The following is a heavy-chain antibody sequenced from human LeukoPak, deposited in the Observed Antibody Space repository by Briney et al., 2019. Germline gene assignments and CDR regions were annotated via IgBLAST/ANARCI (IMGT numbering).Heavy chain of an antibody. J-gene: IGHJ3*02. CDR2: INHSGST. CDR3: ARGHYYDSSRSDAFDI. CDR1: GGSFSGYY. D-gene: IGHD3-22*01. Sequence: KSSETLSLTCAVYGGSFSGYYWSWMRQPPGKGLEWIGEINHSGSTNYNPSLKSRVTISVDTSKNQFSLKLSSVTAADTAVYYCARGHYYDSSRSDAFDIWGQGTMVTVSS. V-gene: IGHV4-34*01.